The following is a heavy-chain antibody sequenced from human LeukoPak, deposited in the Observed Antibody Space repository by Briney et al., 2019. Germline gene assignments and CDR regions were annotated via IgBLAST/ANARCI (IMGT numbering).Heavy chain of an antibody. CDR2: IIPIFGTA. D-gene: IGHD2-15*01. V-gene: IGHV1-69*06. Sequence: SVKVSCKASGGTFSSYAISWVRQAPGQGLEWMGGIIPIFGTANYAQKFQGRDTITADKSTSTAYMELSSLRSEDTAVYYCARDRPIYCSGGSCYLFDYWGQGTLVTVSS. CDR3: ARDRPIYCSGGSCYLFDY. J-gene: IGHJ4*02. CDR1: GGTFSSYA.